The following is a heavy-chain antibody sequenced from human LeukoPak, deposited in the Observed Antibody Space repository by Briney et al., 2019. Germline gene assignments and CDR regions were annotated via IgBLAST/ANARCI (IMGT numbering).Heavy chain of an antibody. Sequence: ASVKVSCKASGYTFTGYYMHWVRQAPGQGLEWMGWINPNSGGTNFAQRFQGRVTMTRDTSISTAYMELSRLRSDDTAMYYCARDQDYYGAGSLVGNAFDIWGQGTMVTVSS. J-gene: IGHJ3*02. D-gene: IGHD3-10*01. CDR3: ARDQDYYGAGSLVGNAFDI. V-gene: IGHV1-2*02. CDR2: INPNSGGT. CDR1: GYTFTGYY.